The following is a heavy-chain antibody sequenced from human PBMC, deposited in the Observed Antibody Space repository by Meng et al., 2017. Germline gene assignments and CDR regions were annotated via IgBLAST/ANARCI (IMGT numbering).Heavy chain of an antibody. CDR2: IYHSGST. V-gene: IGHV4-34*01. Sequence: QVQVAQCGVGLLKPSETRSLTCAGYGGSVSGYFWGWVRQPPGKGLEWIGEIYHSGSTNYNPSLKSRSTISVDKSKNQFSLKLSSVTAADTAVYYCARRGIAAAGNNWFDPWGQGTLVTVSS. J-gene: IGHJ5*02. D-gene: IGHD6-13*01. CDR3: ARRGIAAAGNNWFDP. CDR1: GGSVSGYF.